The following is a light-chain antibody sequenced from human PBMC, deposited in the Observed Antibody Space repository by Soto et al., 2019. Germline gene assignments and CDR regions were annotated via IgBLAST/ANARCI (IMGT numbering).Light chain of an antibody. CDR1: SSDVGGYNF. CDR2: EVT. V-gene: IGLV2-8*01. J-gene: IGLJ1*01. CDR3: SSYTSSSTYV. Sequence: QSVLTQPPSASGSPGRSVTISCTGTSSDVGGYNFVSWYQQHPGKAPKLMIYEVTKRLSGVPDRFSGSKSGNTASLTVSGSQAEDEADYYCSSYTSSSTYVFGTGTKVTVL.